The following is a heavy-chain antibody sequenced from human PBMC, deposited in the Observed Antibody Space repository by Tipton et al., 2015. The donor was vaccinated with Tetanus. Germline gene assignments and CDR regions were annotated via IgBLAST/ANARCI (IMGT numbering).Heavy chain of an antibody. V-gene: IGHV3-7*01. Sequence: SLRLSCAVYGESFSDYYWSWIRQPPGKGLEWVANMQRHGGQTYYADSVKGRFTISRGADNSLYLQMTSLRVEDTAVYYCARDRGEDWTNFYYMDVWGKGTTVTVSS. D-gene: IGHD3/OR15-3a*01. J-gene: IGHJ6*03. CDR1: GESFSDYY. CDR2: MQRHGGQT. CDR3: ARDRGEDWTNFYYMDV.